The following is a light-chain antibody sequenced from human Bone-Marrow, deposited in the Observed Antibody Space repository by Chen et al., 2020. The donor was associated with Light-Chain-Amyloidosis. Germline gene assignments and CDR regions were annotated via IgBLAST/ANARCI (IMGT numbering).Light chain of an antibody. V-gene: IGLV3-25*03. Sequence: SYELTQPPSVSVSPGQTARITCSGDDLPTKYAYWYRQKPGQAPVLVIHRDTERPSGNSERFSGSSSGTTATVTISGVQAEDEADYHCQSADSSGTYEVIFGGGTKLTVL. CDR2: RDT. CDR3: QSADSSGTYEVI. J-gene: IGLJ2*01. CDR1: DLPTKY.